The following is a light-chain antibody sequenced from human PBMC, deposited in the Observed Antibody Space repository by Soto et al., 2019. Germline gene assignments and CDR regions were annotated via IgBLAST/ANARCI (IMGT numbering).Light chain of an antibody. CDR2: DAS. Sequence: VQMTQSPSSLSASVGDRVTITCQASQDIRYYLNWYQHKPGKAPKLLIYDASTLETGVPSRFSGSGSGTDFTFVISSLQPEDTATYYCQQYDNLPITFGQGTRLEIK. V-gene: IGKV1-33*01. CDR3: QQYDNLPIT. J-gene: IGKJ5*01. CDR1: QDIRYY.